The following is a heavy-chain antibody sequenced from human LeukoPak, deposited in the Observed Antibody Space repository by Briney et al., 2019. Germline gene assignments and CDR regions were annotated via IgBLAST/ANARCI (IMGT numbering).Heavy chain of an antibody. Sequence: VASVQGSCKASGYTFTNYHMHWGRPAPGQRLEWMGRIYPSSGGTNYAQKFQGRITLTTDTSINTAYMELSRLRFDDTAVYYCARDLPFEDWGQGTLVTVSS. CDR1: GYTFTNYH. D-gene: IGHD2/OR15-2a*01. CDR2: IYPSSGGT. J-gene: IGHJ4*02. V-gene: IGHV1-2*06. CDR3: ARDLPFED.